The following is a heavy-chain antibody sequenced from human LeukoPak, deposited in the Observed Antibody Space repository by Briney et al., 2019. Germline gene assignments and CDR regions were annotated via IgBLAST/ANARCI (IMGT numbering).Heavy chain of an antibody. CDR3: ARGGRYYTRWQYYFDY. J-gene: IGHJ4*02. V-gene: IGHV1-2*04. CDR1: GYTFTGYY. D-gene: IGHD1-26*01. Sequence: ASVKVSCKASGYTFTGYYMHWVRQAPGQGLERMGWINPNSGGTNYAQKFQGWVTMTRDTSISTAYMELSRLRSDDTAVYYCARGGRYYTRWQYYFDYWGQGTLVTVSS. CDR2: INPNSGGT.